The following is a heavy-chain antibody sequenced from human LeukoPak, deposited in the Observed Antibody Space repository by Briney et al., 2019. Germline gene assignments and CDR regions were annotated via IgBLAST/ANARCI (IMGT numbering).Heavy chain of an antibody. D-gene: IGHD6-19*01. CDR2: ISSSSSYI. CDR1: GFTFSSYS. Sequence: GGSLRLPCAASGFTFSSYSMNWVRQAPGKGLEWVSSISSSSSYIYYADSVEGRFTISRDNAKNSLYLQMNSLRAEDTAVYYCARDFSGRSTDIAFDIWGQGTMVTVSS. V-gene: IGHV3-21*01. CDR3: ARDFSGRSTDIAFDI. J-gene: IGHJ3*02.